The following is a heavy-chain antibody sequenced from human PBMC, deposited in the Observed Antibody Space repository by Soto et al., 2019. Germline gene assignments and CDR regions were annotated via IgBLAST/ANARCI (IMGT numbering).Heavy chain of an antibody. J-gene: IGHJ5*02. CDR1: GYTFSTYG. CDR2: IGADNGDT. D-gene: IGHD6-19*01. CDR3: ARDWKGAVGFDP. V-gene: IGHV1-18*01. Sequence: QVQLVQSGAEVKKPGASVKVSCKASGYTFSTYGFSWVRQAPGQGLEWMGWIGADNGDTNYAQKFQGRVTMTTDTSTTTSYMEFSSLTSDDAAVYFGARDWKGAVGFDPWGQGTLVTVSS.